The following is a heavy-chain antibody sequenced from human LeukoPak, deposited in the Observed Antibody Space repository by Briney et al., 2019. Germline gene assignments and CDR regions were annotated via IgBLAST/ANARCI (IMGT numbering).Heavy chain of an antibody. V-gene: IGHV3-21*01. CDR1: GFTFSSYS. CDR2: ISSSSSYI. J-gene: IGHJ4*02. Sequence: GGSLRLSCAASGFTFSSYSMNWVRQAPGKGLEWVSSISSSSSYIYYADSVKGRFTISRDNAKNSLYLQMNSLRAEDTAVYYCARGVYDYVWGSYPLDYWGQGTLVTVSS. CDR3: ARGVYDYVWGSYPLDY. D-gene: IGHD3-16*02.